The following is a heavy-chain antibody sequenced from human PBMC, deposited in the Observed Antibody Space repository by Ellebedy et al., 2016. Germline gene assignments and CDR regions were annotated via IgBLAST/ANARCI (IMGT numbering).Heavy chain of an antibody. Sequence: GESLKISXAASGFTFSSYVMSWVRQAPGKGLEWVSSISGSGGITPSADSVKGRFTISRDNSKNTLYLQMNSLSPEDTAVYFCAKWYTPGDTSASPYYLDYWGQGTLVTVSS. D-gene: IGHD3-22*01. V-gene: IGHV3-23*01. CDR1: GFTFSSYV. CDR3: AKWYTPGDTSASPYYLDY. J-gene: IGHJ4*02. CDR2: ISGSGGIT.